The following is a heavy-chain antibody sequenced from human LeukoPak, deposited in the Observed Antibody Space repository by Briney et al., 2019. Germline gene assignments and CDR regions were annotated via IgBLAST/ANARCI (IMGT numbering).Heavy chain of an antibody. V-gene: IGHV3-23*01. D-gene: IGHD5-12*01. CDR2: ISGSGGST. CDR1: GFTFSSYA. CDR3: AKARYSGYDAHYFDL. J-gene: IGHJ4*02. Sequence: GGSLRLSCAASGFTFSSYAMSWVRQAPGKGLEWVSAISGSGGSTYYADSVKGRFTISRDNSKDTLYLQMNSLRAEDTAVYYCAKARYSGYDAHYFDLWGQGTLVTVSS.